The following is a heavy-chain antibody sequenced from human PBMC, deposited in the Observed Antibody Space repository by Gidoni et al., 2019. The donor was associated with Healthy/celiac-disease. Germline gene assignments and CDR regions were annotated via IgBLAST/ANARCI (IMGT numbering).Heavy chain of an antibody. CDR3: ARGERPGANTNSRSICSSTSCYTNWFDP. CDR1: GGSFSGYY. D-gene: IGHD2-2*02. V-gene: IGHV4-34*01. J-gene: IGHJ5*02. Sequence: QVQLQQWGAGLLKPSETLSLTCAVYGGSFSGYYWTWIRQPPGTGLEWMGETNHCGSTNYNPSLKSRVTISVDTSKNQFSLKLSSVTAADTAVYYCARGERPGANTNSRSICSSTSCYTNWFDPWGQGTLVTVSS. CDR2: TNHCGST.